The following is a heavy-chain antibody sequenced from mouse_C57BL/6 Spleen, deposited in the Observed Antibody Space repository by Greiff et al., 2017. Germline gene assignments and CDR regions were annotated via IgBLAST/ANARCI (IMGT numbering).Heavy chain of an antibody. CDR2: INYDGSST. J-gene: IGHJ3*01. Sequence: EVNVVESEGGLVQPGSSMKLSCTASGFTFSDYYMAWVRQVPEKGLEWVANINYDGSSTYYLDSLKSRFIISRDNAKNILYLQMSSLKSEDTATYYCARLYDGYFAYWGQGTLVTVSA. CDR3: ARLYDGYFAY. D-gene: IGHD2-3*01. V-gene: IGHV5-16*01. CDR1: GFTFSDYY.